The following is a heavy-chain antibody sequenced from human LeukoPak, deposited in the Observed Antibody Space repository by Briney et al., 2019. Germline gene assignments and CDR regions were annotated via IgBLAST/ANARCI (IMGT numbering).Heavy chain of an antibody. CDR1: GGSITSRSYY. V-gene: IGHV4-39*07. J-gene: IGHJ4*02. CDR2: LYYSGGT. Sequence: SETLSLTCTVSGGSITSRSYYWGWSRQPPGKGREWIVSLYYSGGTYYNPSLKSRVTISVYTSKNQFSLKLSSVTAADTAVYYCARAHLATIVAPFDYWGQGTLVTVSS. D-gene: IGHD5-12*01. CDR3: ARAHLATIVAPFDY.